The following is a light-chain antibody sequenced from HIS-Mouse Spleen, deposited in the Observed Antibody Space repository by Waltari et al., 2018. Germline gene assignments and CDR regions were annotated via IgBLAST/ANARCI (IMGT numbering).Light chain of an antibody. V-gene: IGLV2-23*01. CDR2: EGS. J-gene: IGLJ3*02. Sequence: QSALTQPASVSGSPGPSIPIPSTGTTLDVGSYNLVSWYQQHPGKAPKLMIYEGSKRPSGVSNRFSGSKSGNTASLTISGLQAEDEADYYCCSYAGSSTWVFGGGTKLTVL. CDR3: CSYAGSSTWV. CDR1: TLDVGSYNL.